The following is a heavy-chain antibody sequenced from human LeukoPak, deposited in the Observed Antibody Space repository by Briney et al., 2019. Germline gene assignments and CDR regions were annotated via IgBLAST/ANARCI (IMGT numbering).Heavy chain of an antibody. D-gene: IGHD3-10*01. CDR3: ARHLYYSASAFWYIDL. CDR2: VSQGGNT. Sequence: PSETLSLTCTLSGDSITSSDHYWVWIRQSPGKGLEWIGSVSQGGNTYYRSSLKSRVTVSIDTSKNEFSLILTSVTAADTAQYYCARHLYYSASAFWYIDLWGRGTLVIVSP. V-gene: IGHV4-39*01. CDR1: GDSITSSDHY. J-gene: IGHJ2*01.